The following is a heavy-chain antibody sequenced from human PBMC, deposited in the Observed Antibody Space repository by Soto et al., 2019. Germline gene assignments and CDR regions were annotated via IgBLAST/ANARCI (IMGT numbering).Heavy chain of an antibody. CDR1: GYTFITIG. CDR3: VRDLDASGSYYTDY. CDR2: ISPHKGNT. Sequence: QVQLVQSGAEVKKPGASVKVSCKASGYTFITIGISWVRQAPGQGLEWMGWISPHKGNTHYAQKFQGRVTMTTDTSTSTAYMELRSLRSDDTAVYYCVRDLDASGSYYTDYWGQGTLVTVSS. D-gene: IGHD3-10*01. J-gene: IGHJ4*02. V-gene: IGHV1-18*01.